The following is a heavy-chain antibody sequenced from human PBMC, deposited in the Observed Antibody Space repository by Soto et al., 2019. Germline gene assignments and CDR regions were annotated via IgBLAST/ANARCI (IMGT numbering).Heavy chain of an antibody. CDR3: ARDYADYDFWSGYYPTNNWFDP. D-gene: IGHD3-3*01. CDR2: IYCSGST. J-gene: IGHJ5*02. Sequence: PSETLSLTCTVSGGSISSYYWSWIRQPPGKGLEWIGYIYCSGSTNYNPSLKSRVTISVDTSKNQFSLKLSSVTAADTAVYYCARDYADYDFWSGYYPTNNWFDPWGQGTLVTVSS. V-gene: IGHV4-59*01. CDR1: GGSISSYY.